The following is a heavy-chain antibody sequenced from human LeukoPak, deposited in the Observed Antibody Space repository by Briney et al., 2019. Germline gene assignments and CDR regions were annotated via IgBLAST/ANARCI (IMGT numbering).Heavy chain of an antibody. Sequence: PGGSLRLSCAASGFTFSSYAMSWVRQAPGEGLELVSAISGSGGSTYYADSVKGRFTISRDNSKNTLYLQMNSLRAEDMAVYYCAKDGGYYDFWSGYYMSDAFDIWGQGTMVTVSS. J-gene: IGHJ3*02. CDR3: AKDGGYYDFWSGYYMSDAFDI. CDR2: ISGSGGST. D-gene: IGHD3-3*01. V-gene: IGHV3-23*01. CDR1: GFTFSSYA.